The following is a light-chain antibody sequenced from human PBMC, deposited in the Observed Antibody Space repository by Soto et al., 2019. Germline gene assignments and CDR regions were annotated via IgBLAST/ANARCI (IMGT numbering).Light chain of an antibody. J-gene: IGKJ5*01. CDR2: DAS. V-gene: IGKV1-33*01. CDR1: QDISNL. Sequence: DIRMTQSPSSLSASVGDRVTITCQATQDISNLLNWFQQKPGKAPKLLIYDASNLETGVQSRLSGSGSGTDFTLTISSLQAEDIETYYCQKYENLPITFGQGTRLEI. CDR3: QKYENLPIT.